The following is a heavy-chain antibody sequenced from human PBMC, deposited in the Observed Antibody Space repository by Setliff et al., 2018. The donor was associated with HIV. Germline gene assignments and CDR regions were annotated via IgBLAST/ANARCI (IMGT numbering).Heavy chain of an antibody. CDR2: IYSTGST. CDR3: ARRPLFGVVIASVAKMEFDY. V-gene: IGHV4-59*11. Sequence: SETLSLTCTVSGPSINIHYWSWIRQSPGKAFEWIGYIYSTGSTNYNPSLQSRVTISMVASRNQFSLKVTSVTAADTAVYYCARRPLFGVVIASVAKMEFDYWGQGTLVTVSS. CDR1: GPSINIHY. J-gene: IGHJ4*02. D-gene: IGHD3-3*01.